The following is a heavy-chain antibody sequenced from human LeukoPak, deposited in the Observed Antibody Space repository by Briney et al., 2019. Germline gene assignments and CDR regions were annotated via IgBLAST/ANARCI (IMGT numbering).Heavy chain of an antibody. J-gene: IGHJ4*02. Sequence: GRSLRLSCAASGFTFDDYAMPWVRQAPGKGLEWVSGISWNSGSIGYADSVKGRFTISRDNAKNSLYLQMNSLRAEDTALYYCAKGGYYDSSGYYLQDYWGQGTLVTVSS. CDR2: ISWNSGSI. CDR1: GFTFDDYA. D-gene: IGHD3-22*01. V-gene: IGHV3-9*01. CDR3: AKGGYYDSSGYYLQDY.